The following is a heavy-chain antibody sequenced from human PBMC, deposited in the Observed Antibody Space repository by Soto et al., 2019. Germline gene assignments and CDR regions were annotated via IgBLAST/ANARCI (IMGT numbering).Heavy chain of an antibody. CDR3: ARVRDWFDP. Sequence: QVQLQQWGAGLLKPSETLSLTCAVYGGSFSGYYWNWIRQPPGKGLEWIGEIDHSGYTNYNPSLKSRVTISVDTSKNQFSLRLTSVTAADTAVYYCARVRDWFDPRGQGTLVTVSS. J-gene: IGHJ5*02. D-gene: IGHD3-3*01. CDR1: GGSFSGYY. V-gene: IGHV4-34*01. CDR2: IDHSGYT.